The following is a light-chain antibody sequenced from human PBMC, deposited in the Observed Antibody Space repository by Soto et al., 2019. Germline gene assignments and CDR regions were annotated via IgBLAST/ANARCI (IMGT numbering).Light chain of an antibody. V-gene: IGKV3-15*01. J-gene: IGKJ4*01. CDR3: QHYDNWPPVA. CDR1: QSVSTK. Sequence: EIVMTQSPATLSVSPGERATLSCRASQSVSTKLAWYQQKPGQAPRLLIYGASTRATGIPARFSGSGSGTEFTLTISSLQSEDFAVYYCQHYDNWPPVAFGGGTKVEIE. CDR2: GAS.